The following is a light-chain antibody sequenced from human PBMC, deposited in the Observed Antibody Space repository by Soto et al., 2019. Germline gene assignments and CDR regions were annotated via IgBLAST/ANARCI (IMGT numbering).Light chain of an antibody. V-gene: IGLV2-23*02. J-gene: IGLJ3*02. CDR2: EVS. CDR1: SSDVGSYNL. CDR3: CSYAGSSTWV. Sequence: QSALTQPASVSGSPGQSITISCTGTSSDVGSYNLVSWYQQHPGKAPKLMIYEVSKRPSGVSNRFSGSKPGNTASLTISGLQGEDEADYYCCSYAGSSTWVFGGGTKLTVL.